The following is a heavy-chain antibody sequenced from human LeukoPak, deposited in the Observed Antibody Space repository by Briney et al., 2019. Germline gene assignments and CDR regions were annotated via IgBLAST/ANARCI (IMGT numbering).Heavy chain of an antibody. J-gene: IGHJ4*02. CDR1: GSSFTNYW. D-gene: IGHD4-11*01. CDR2: FFPGDSDT. Sequence: GGSLKISCQCSGSSFTNYWIGWVRQLPGKGLGWMGIFFPGDSDTRYRTSFHGQVTISADTSNSTAHLQWSSLKASDTAVYYCARLSGNYRRGYYCDYWGQGTLVIVSS. CDR3: ARLSGNYRRGYYCDY. V-gene: IGHV5-51*01.